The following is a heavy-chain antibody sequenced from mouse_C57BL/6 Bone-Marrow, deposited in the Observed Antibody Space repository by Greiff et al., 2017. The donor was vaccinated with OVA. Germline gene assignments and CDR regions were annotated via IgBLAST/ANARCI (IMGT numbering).Heavy chain of an antibody. V-gene: IGHV2-3*01. CDR2: IWGDGST. J-gene: IGHJ1*03. D-gene: IGHD1-1*01. CDR3: AKPLYYDSSYGYFDV. Sequence: VQLQQSGPGLVAPSQSLSITCTVSGFSLTSYGVSWVRQPPGKGLEWLGVIWGDGSTTYYSALISSLCISKDNSKSQVFLKLNRMQTDDTAAYYCAKPLYYDSSYGYFDVWGTGTTGTVSS. CDR1: GFSLTSYG.